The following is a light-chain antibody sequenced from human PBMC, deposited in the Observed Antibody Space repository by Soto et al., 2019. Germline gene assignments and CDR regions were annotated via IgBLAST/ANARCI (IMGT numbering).Light chain of an antibody. CDR1: QSVTTSY. J-gene: IGKJ3*01. CDR3: HQYNSWPRGT. V-gene: IGKV3-15*01. CDR2: GAS. Sequence: EIVLTQSPGTLSLSPGERATLSCRASQSVTTSYLAWYQRRPGQAPRLLLYGASTRATGIPVRFRGSGSGTEFTLTISSLQSEDSAVYYCHQYNSWPRGTFGPGTKVEIK.